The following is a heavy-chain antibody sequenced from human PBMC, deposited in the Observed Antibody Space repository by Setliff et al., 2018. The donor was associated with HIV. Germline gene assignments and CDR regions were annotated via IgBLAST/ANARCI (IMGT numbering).Heavy chain of an antibody. Sequence: ASVKVSCKASGYTFTGYYIHWVRQAPGQGLEWMGRINPNSGPTNYAQKFQGRVTMTRDPSISTAYMELSRLRSDDTAVYYCARDFFGQRVGATLGYWGQGTLVTVSS. D-gene: IGHD1-26*01. V-gene: IGHV1-2*06. J-gene: IGHJ4*02. CDR1: GYTFTGYY. CDR3: ARDFFGQRVGATLGY. CDR2: INPNSGPT.